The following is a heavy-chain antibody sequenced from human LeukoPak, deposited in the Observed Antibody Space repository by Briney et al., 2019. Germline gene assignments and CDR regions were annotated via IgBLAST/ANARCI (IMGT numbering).Heavy chain of an antibody. CDR3: ARDRRGRPATRGRSQPPYFDY. Sequence: SETLSLTCAVYGGSFSGYYWGWIRQPPGKGLEWIGEINHSGSTNYNPSLKSRVTISVDTSKNQFSLKLSSVTAADTAVYYCARDRRGRPATRGRSQPPYFDYWGQGTLVTVSS. J-gene: IGHJ4*02. CDR1: GGSFSGYY. D-gene: IGHD3-10*01. V-gene: IGHV4-34*01. CDR2: INHSGST.